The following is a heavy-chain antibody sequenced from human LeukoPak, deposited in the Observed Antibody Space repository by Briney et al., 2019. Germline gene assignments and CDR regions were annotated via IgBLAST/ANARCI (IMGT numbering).Heavy chain of an antibody. J-gene: IGHJ3*02. D-gene: IGHD4-17*01. Sequence: GGSLRLSCAASGFTFSSYAMNWVRQAPGKGLEWVSVISGSGGSTYYADSVKGRFTMSKDNSKNTLYLQMNSLRAEDTAVYYCAKERGNGVRGAFDIWGQGTMVTVSS. CDR3: AKERGNGVRGAFDI. CDR2: ISGSGGST. V-gene: IGHV3-23*01. CDR1: GFTFSSYA.